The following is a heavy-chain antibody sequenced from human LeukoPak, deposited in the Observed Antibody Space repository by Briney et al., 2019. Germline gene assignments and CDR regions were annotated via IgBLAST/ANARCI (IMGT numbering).Heavy chain of an antibody. D-gene: IGHD2-8*01. J-gene: IGHJ4*02. CDR3: ARGGGANIVLMVYAPYYFDY. CDR2: IYYSGST. Sequence: SETLSLTCTVSGGSISSYYWSWIRQPPGKGLEWIGYIYYSGSTNYNPSLKSRVTISVDTSKNQFSLELSSVTAADTAVYYCARGGGANIVLMVYAPYYFDYWGQGTLVTVSS. CDR1: GGSISSYY. V-gene: IGHV4-59*08.